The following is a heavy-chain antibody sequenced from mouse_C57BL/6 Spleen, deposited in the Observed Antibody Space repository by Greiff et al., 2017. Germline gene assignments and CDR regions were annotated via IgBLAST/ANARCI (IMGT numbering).Heavy chain of an antibody. Sequence: VQLQQPGAELVKPGASVKLSCKASGYTFTSYWMHWVKQRPGQGLEWIGMIHPNSGSTNYNEKFKSKATLTVDKSSSTAYMQLSSLTSEYSAVXYCARDDSGSHLYYAMDYWGQGTSVTVSS. CDR1: GYTFTSYW. CDR3: ARDDSGSHLYYAMDY. D-gene: IGHD1-1*01. V-gene: IGHV1-64*01. CDR2: IHPNSGST. J-gene: IGHJ4*01.